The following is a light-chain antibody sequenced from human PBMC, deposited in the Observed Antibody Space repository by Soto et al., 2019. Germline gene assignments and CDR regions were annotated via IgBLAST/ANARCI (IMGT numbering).Light chain of an antibody. V-gene: IGLV2-14*01. J-gene: IGLJ2*01. Sequence: QSVLTQPASVSGSPGQPITISCTGTSSDVGGYNYVSWYQHPPGKAPKLIIYEVSNRPSGVSSRFSGSKSGNTASLTISGLQAEDEAAYYCSSYASSSQVIFGGGTKLTVL. CDR2: EVS. CDR1: SSDVGGYNY. CDR3: SSYASSSQVI.